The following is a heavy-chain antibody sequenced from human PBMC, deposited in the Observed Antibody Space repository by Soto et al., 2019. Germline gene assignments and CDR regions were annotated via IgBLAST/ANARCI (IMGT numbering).Heavy chain of an antibody. Sequence: QVQLQESGPGLVKPSQTLSLTCTVSGGSISSGDYYWTWIRQHPGKGLEWIGYIYYSGTTYYNPSLKSRVTIAVDTSKKQFSLKLSSVTAADTAVYYCARGYDSSGYGQPNWFDPWGQGTLVTVSS. CDR1: GGSISSGDYY. V-gene: IGHV4-31*03. J-gene: IGHJ5*02. CDR2: IYYSGTT. D-gene: IGHD3-22*01. CDR3: ARGYDSSGYGQPNWFDP.